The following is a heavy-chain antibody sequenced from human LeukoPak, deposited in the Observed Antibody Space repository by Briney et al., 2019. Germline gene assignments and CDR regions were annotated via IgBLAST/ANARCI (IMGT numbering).Heavy chain of an antibody. CDR3: ARGKRAVAGTLGY. J-gene: IGHJ4*02. Sequence: SVKVSCEASGGTFSSYAISWVRQAPGQGLEWMGGIIPIFGTANYAQKFQGRVTITTDESTSTAYMELSSLRSEDTAVYYCARGKRAVAGTLGYWGQGTLVTVSS. D-gene: IGHD6-19*01. CDR1: GGTFSSYA. CDR2: IIPIFGTA. V-gene: IGHV1-69*05.